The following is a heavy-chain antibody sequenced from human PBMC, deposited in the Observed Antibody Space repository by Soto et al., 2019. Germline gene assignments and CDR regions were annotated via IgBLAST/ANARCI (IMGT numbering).Heavy chain of an antibody. CDR3: ATGSGSGYFDY. Sequence: LRLSCVASGFTLSLYAMSWVRQAPGKGPEWISAIRGSGGSTFYADSVKGRFTISRDDSKNTVYLQMNSLRAEDTALYYCATGSGSGYFDYWRQGTLVTVSS. J-gene: IGHJ4*02. D-gene: IGHD6-19*01. CDR2: IRGSGGST. CDR1: GFTLSLYA. V-gene: IGHV3-23*01.